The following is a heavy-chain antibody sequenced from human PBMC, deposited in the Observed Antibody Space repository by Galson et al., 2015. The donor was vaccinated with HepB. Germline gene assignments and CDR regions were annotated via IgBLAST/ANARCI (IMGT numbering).Heavy chain of an antibody. D-gene: IGHD3-10*01. V-gene: IGHV1-2*04. Sequence: SVKVSCKASGYTFTGYYMHWVRQAPGQGLEWMGWINPNSGGTNYAQKFQGWVTMTRDTSISTAYMELSRLRSDDTAVYYCARVNYGSGSYFSAFDIWGQGTIVTVSS. CDR2: INPNSGGT. CDR1: GYTFTGYY. CDR3: ARVNYGSGSYFSAFDI. J-gene: IGHJ3*02.